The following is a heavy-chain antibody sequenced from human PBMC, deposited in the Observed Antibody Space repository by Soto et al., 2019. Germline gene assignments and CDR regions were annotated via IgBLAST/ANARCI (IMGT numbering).Heavy chain of an antibody. Sequence: GGSLRLSCAASGFTFSNSWMSWVRQAPGKGLEWVANIKEDGSEKDYVDPVKGRFTITRDNAKNSLYLQMNNLRAEDTAVYFCTRKRFGMDVWGQGTTVTVYS. CDR2: IKEDGSEK. CDR1: GFTFSNSW. V-gene: IGHV3-7*03. J-gene: IGHJ6*02. CDR3: TRKRFGMDV.